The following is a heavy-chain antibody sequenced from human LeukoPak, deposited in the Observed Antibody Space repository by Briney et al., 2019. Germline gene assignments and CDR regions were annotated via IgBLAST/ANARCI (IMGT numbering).Heavy chain of an antibody. J-gene: IGHJ6*04. Sequence: GGSLRLSCAASGFTFSSYWMSWVRQAPGKGLEWVANIKQDGSEKYYVDSVKGRFTISRDNAKNSLYLQMNSLRAEDTAVYYCARDKYCSSTSCYAYYYYGMDVWGKGTTVTVSS. V-gene: IGHV3-7*01. CDR2: IKQDGSEK. CDR3: ARDKYCSSTSCYAYYYYGMDV. CDR1: GFTFSSYW. D-gene: IGHD2-2*01.